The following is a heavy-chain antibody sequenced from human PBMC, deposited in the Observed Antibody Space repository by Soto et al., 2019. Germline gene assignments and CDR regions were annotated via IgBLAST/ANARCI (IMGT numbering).Heavy chain of an antibody. CDR3: ATGLLGYCSSTSCPNFDY. CDR1: GYTLTELS. J-gene: IGHJ4*02. Sequence: GASVKVSCKVSGYTLTELSMHWVRQAPGKGLEWMGGFDPEDGETIYAQKFQGRVTMTEDTSTDTAYMELSGLRSEDTAVYYCATGLLGYCSSTSCPNFDYWGQGTLVTVSS. D-gene: IGHD2-2*01. V-gene: IGHV1-24*01. CDR2: FDPEDGET.